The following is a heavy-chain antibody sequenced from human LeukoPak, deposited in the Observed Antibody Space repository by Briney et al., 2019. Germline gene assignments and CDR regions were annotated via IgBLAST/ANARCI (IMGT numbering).Heavy chain of an antibody. D-gene: IGHD3-10*01. V-gene: IGHV1-8*01. Sequence: ASVKVSCKASGYTFTSYDINWVRQATGQGLEWMGWMNPNSGNTGYAQKFQGRVTMTRNTSISTAYMELSSLRSEDTAVYYCARGQEYYYGSGRGIDYWGQGTLVTVSS. J-gene: IGHJ4*02. CDR3: ARGQEYYYGSGRGIDY. CDR1: GYTFTSYD. CDR2: MNPNSGNT.